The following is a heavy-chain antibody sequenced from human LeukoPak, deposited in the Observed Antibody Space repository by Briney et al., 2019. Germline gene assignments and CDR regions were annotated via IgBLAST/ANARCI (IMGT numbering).Heavy chain of an antibody. CDR2: ISYSGST. Sequence: PSETLSLTCTVSGGSISSSSYYWGWIRQPPGKELEWIGSISYSGSTYYNPSLKSRVTISVDTSKNQFSLKLNSVTAADTAVYYCARQGSSSGWYYRLAFDIWGQGTMVTVSS. V-gene: IGHV4-39*01. CDR3: ARQGSSSGWYYRLAFDI. D-gene: IGHD6-19*01. J-gene: IGHJ3*02. CDR1: GGSISSSSYY.